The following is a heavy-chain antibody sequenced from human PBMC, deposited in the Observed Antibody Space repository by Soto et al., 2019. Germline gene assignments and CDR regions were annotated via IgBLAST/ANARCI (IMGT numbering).Heavy chain of an antibody. Sequence: QVQLQESGPGLVKPSGTLSLTCAVSGGSISTSNWWSWVRQPPGKGLEWIGEVYRTGSTNYNPSLESRLTIAVDKSKTQSSLKLTSVTAADTAVYYCAWARATIAAAAIFDCWGQGTLVTVSS. CDR1: GGSISTSNW. J-gene: IGHJ4*02. CDR2: VYRTGST. CDR3: AWARATIAAAAIFDC. D-gene: IGHD6-13*01. V-gene: IGHV4-4*02.